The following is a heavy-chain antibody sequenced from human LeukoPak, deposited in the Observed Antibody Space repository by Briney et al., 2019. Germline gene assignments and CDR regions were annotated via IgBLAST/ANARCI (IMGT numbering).Heavy chain of an antibody. CDR1: GYTFTGYY. D-gene: IGHD3-9*01. J-gene: IGHJ5*02. Sequence: ASEKVSCKASGYTFTGYYIHWVRQAPGQGLEWMGWINPNSGGTNYAQKFQGRVTMTRDTSISTAYMELSRLKSDDTAVYYCARDYDILTGPSRGDWFDPWGQGILVTVSS. V-gene: IGHV1-2*02. CDR2: INPNSGGT. CDR3: ARDYDILTGPSRGDWFDP.